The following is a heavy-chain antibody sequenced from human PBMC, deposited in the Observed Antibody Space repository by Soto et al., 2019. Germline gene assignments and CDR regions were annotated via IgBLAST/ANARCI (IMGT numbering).Heavy chain of an antibody. V-gene: IGHV3-53*01. CDR1: GFTVSNNY. Sequence: EVQLVESGGGLIQPGGSLRLSCAVSGFTVSNNYMSWVRQAPGKGLEGVSVIYSGGYTAYGDSVKGRFTISRDNSKNTIFLKINGLGAAHTALFFGATDRGGGGYWGQGTLVTVSS. J-gene: IGHJ4*02. D-gene: IGHD3-10*01. CDR2: IYSGGYT. CDR3: ATDRGGGGY.